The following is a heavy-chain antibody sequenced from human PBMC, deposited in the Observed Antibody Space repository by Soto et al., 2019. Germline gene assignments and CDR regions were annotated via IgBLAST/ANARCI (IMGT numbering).Heavy chain of an antibody. CDR1: GFTFTSYA. J-gene: IGHJ3*02. CDR2: ISGSGGST. Sequence: EVQLLESGGGLVPPGGSLRLSCAASGFTFTSYAMSWVRQAPGKGLERVSLISGSGGSTYYADSVKGRFIISRDDSKHEVYLQMASLRSEDTAVYYCSKRRGYSCGWSGAFDIWGQATMVTVSS. CDR3: SKRRGYSCGWSGAFDI. D-gene: IGHD6-19*01. V-gene: IGHV3-23*01.